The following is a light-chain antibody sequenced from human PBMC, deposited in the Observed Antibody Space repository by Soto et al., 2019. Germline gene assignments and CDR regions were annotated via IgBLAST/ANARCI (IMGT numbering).Light chain of an antibody. CDR2: DVN. CDR1: SSDVGDYNH. CDR3: SSDKSRGL. J-gene: IGLJ2*01. V-gene: IGLV2-14*01. Sequence: QSALTQPASVSGSPGQTITISCTGTSSDVGDYNHVSWYQQHPGKAPRLMIYDVNNRPSGVSNRFSGSKSGNTASLTISGLQAEDEADYYCSSDKSRGLFGGGTQLTLL.